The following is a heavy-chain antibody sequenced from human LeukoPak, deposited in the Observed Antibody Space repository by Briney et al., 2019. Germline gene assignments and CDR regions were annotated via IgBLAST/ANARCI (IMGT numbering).Heavy chain of an antibody. D-gene: IGHD3-16*02. J-gene: IGHJ6*03. CDR1: GGTFSSYA. V-gene: IGHV1-69*06. CDR2: IIPIFGTA. CDR3: ARAPRLGELSLLIGYYYYMDV. Sequence: GASVKVSCKASGGTFSSYAISWVRQAPGQGLEWMGGIIPIFGTANYAQKFQGRVTITADKSTSTAYMELSSLRSEDTAVYYCARAPRLGELSLLIGYYYYMDVWGKGTTVTISS.